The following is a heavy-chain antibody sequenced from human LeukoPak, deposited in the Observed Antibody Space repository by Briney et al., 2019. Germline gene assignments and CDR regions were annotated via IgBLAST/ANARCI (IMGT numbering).Heavy chain of an antibody. CDR2: IYYSGST. V-gene: IGHV4-59*01. J-gene: IGHJ5*02. D-gene: IGHD3-10*01. Sequence: KPSETLSLTCTVSGGSINGYYWSWIRQPPGKGLEWIGYIYYSGSTNYNPSLKSRVTISVDTSKNQFSLKLSSVTAADTAVYYCAREGSGSYYNWFDPWGQGTLVTVSS. CDR3: AREGSGSYYNWFDP. CDR1: GGSINGYY.